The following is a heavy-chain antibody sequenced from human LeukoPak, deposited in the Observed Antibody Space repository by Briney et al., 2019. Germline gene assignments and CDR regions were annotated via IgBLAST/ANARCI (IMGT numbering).Heavy chain of an antibody. CDR2: ISAYNGNT. CDR3: ARVEGPSIFGVIDY. V-gene: IGHV1-18*01. CDR1: GYTFTSYG. J-gene: IGHJ4*02. D-gene: IGHD3-3*01. Sequence: ASVKVSCKASGYTFTSYGISWVRQAPGQGLEWMGWISAYNGNTNYAQKLQGRVTMTTDTSTSTAYMEVRSLRSDDTAVYFCARVEGPSIFGVIDYWGQGTLVTISS.